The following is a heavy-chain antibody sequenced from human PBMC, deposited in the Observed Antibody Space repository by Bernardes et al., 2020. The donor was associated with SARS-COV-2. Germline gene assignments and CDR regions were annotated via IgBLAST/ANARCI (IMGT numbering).Heavy chain of an antibody. J-gene: IGHJ4*02. CDR1: GFDFGDYV. CDR3: SRDLNLNFFDY. Sequence: GSLRLSCAASGFDFGDYVMHWVRQAPGKGLVWVSRISHDASIATYADSVKGRFTVSRDNAKNTLYLQMNSLRAEDTAVYYWSRDLNLNFFDYWGQGSLVTGAS. CDR2: ISHDASIA. V-gene: IGHV3-74*01. D-gene: IGHD1-7*01.